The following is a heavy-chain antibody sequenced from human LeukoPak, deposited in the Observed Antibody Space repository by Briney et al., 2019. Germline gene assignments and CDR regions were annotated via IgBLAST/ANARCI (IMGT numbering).Heavy chain of an antibody. CDR1: GFTFSSYA. J-gene: IGHJ4*02. CDR3: ARDRERYSSSPPFGY. Sequence: GGSLRLSCAASGFTFSSYAMHWVRQAPGKGLEWVAVIPYDGSNKYYADSVKGRFTISRDNSKNTLYLQMNSLRAEDTAVYYCARDRERYSSSPPFGYWGQGTLVTVSS. V-gene: IGHV3-30-3*01. CDR2: IPYDGSNK. D-gene: IGHD6-6*01.